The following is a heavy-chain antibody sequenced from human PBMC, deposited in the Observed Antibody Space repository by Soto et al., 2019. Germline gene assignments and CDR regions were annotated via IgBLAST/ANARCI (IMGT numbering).Heavy chain of an antibody. CDR2: ITSNGGNT. CDR3: ARRIPFGYGMDV. D-gene: IGHD2-21*01. CDR1: GFTFSSFA. V-gene: IGHV3-64*01. Sequence: GGSLRLSSAASGFTFSSFAMSWVRQAPGKGLEWVSVITSNGGNTDYASSVKGRFTISRDNSKNTLYLQMGSLRAEDMAVYYCARRIPFGYGMDVWGQGTTVTVSS. J-gene: IGHJ6*02.